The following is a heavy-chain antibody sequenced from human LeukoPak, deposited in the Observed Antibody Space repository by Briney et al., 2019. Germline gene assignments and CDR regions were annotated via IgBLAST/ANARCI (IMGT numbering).Heavy chain of an antibody. D-gene: IGHD1-26*01. CDR2: INTGSGNT. CDR3: ARGYSGRFHY. V-gene: IGHV1-3*04. Sequence: ASVKVSCKASGYTFTGYALHWVRQAPGQGLEWMGWINTGSGNTKYSQRFQDRVTITMDTSASTVYMEMNDLGSEDTAVYYCARGYSGRFHYWGQGGLVTVSS. CDR1: GYTFTGYA. J-gene: IGHJ4*02.